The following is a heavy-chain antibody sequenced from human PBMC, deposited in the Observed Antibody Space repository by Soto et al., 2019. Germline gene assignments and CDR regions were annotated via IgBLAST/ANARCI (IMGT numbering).Heavy chain of an antibody. V-gene: IGHV3-33*01. CDR1: GFTFSSYG. Sequence: GGSLRLSCAASGFTFSSYGMHWVRQAPGKGLEWVAVIWYDGSNKYYADSVKGRFTISRDSSKNTPYLQMNSLRAEDTAVYYCARDSSGFDYWGQGTLVTVSS. CDR3: ARDSSGFDY. CDR2: IWYDGSNK. D-gene: IGHD6-6*01. J-gene: IGHJ4*02.